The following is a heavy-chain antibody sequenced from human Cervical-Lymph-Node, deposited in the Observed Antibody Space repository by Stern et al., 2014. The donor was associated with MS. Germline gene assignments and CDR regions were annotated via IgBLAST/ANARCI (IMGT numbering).Heavy chain of an antibody. J-gene: IGHJ5*02. CDR2: IYYSGST. V-gene: IGHV4-59*01. CDR3: ARGGWFDP. CDR1: GGSISSYY. Sequence: VQLVESGPGLVKPSETLSLTCTVSGGSISSYYWSWIRQPPGKGLEWIGYIYYSGSTNYNPSLKSRVTISVDTSKNQFSLKLSSVTAADTAVYYCARGGWFDPWGQGTLVTVSS.